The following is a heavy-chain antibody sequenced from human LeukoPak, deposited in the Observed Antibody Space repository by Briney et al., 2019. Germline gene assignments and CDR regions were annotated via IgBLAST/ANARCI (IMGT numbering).Heavy chain of an antibody. J-gene: IGHJ4*02. Sequence: GGSLRLSCAASGFTFSSYAMSWVRQAPGKGLGWVSTINNNGGSTSYADSVKGRFTISRDNSKNTLYLQMNSLRAEDTAVYYCAKPVTVSSPFDYWGQGTLVSVSS. D-gene: IGHD3-10*01. CDR1: GFTFSSYA. CDR3: AKPVTVSSPFDY. V-gene: IGHV3-23*01. CDR2: INNNGGST.